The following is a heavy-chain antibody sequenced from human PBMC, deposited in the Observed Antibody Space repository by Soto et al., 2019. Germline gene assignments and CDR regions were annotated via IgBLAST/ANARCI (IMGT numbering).Heavy chain of an antibody. CDR3: ARDRITMVRPGMDV. Sequence: PSETLSLTCTVSGGSISSGDYYWSWIRQPPGKGLEWIGYIYYSGSTYYNPSLKSRVTISVDTSKNQFSLKLSSVTAADTAVYYCARDRITMVRPGMDVWGQGTTVTV. CDR2: IYYSGST. CDR1: GGSISSGDYY. J-gene: IGHJ6*02. V-gene: IGHV4-30-4*01. D-gene: IGHD3-10*01.